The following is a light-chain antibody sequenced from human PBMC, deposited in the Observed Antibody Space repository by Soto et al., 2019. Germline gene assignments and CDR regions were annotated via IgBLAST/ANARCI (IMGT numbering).Light chain of an antibody. Sequence: EIVLTQSPATLSLSPGERATLSCRASQSVSSYLAWYQQKPGQAPRLLIYDASNRATGIPARFSGSGSGTDFPLAISILRPEDFAVYYCQQRSPWPPGVTFGPGTKVDIK. CDR1: QSVSSY. J-gene: IGKJ3*01. V-gene: IGKV3-11*01. CDR3: QQRSPWPPGVT. CDR2: DAS.